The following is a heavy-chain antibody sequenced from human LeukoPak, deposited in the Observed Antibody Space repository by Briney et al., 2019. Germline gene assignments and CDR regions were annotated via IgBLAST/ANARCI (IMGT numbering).Heavy chain of an antibody. J-gene: IGHJ6*04. Sequence: GGSLRLSCAASGFTFSAYYMSWIRQAPGKGLEWVSYISSSGSTIYYAGSVKGRFTISRDNAKNSLYLQMNSMGAEDTAVYYCARDLYRIFGGVWGKGTTVTVSS. CDR1: GFTFSAYY. D-gene: IGHD3-16*02. CDR3: ARDLYRIFGGV. CDR2: ISSSGSTI. V-gene: IGHV3-11*04.